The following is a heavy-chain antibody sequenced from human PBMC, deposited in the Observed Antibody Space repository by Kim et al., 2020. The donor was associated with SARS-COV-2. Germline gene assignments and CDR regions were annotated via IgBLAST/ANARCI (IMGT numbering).Heavy chain of an antibody. J-gene: IGHJ5*02. D-gene: IGHD6-6*01. V-gene: IGHV4-4*02. Sequence: YDPSVKRRVTRSVDKSKNQFSVELTSVTAADTAMYYCARCHGDSNSVFFDPWGQGTLVTVSS. CDR3: ARCHGDSNSVFFDP.